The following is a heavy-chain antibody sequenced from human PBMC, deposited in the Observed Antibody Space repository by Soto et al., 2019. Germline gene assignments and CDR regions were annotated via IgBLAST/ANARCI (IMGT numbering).Heavy chain of an antibody. J-gene: IGHJ5*02. CDR2: IYSGGST. CDR3: ARENFGVVYGDNWFDP. D-gene: IGHD3-3*01. V-gene: IGHV3-66*01. Sequence: PGGSLILSCAASGFTVSSNYMSWVRQAPGKGLEWVSVIYSGGSTYYPDSVKGRFTISRDNSKNTLYLQMNSLRAEDTAVYYCARENFGVVYGDNWFDPWGQGTLVTVSS. CDR1: GFTVSSNY.